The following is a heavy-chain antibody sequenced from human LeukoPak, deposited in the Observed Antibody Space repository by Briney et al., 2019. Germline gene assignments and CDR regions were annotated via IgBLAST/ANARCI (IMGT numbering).Heavy chain of an antibody. CDR3: ARHRAGGSGSHIWPGDRYYFDY. V-gene: IGHV4-59*08. J-gene: IGHJ4*02. D-gene: IGHD3-10*01. Sequence: SDPLSLPCTVWGVHISSYYWNWIRQPPGKGLEWIGYIYSSWTPNFNPSLRGRVSMSADPSKNQFSLRLSSVTAADTAVYYCARHRAGGSGSHIWPGDRYYFDYWGQGTLVTVSP. CDR2: IYSSWTP. CDR1: GVHISSYY.